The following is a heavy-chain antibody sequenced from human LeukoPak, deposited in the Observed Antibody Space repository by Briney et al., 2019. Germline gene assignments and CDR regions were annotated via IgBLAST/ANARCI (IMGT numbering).Heavy chain of an antibody. J-gene: IGHJ6*03. CDR3: ARSAFWSGYYTYYYYYMDV. CDR1: GGSISSYY. Sequence: SETLSLTCTVSGGSISSYYWSWIRQPPGKGLEWIGYIYYSGSTNYNPSLKSRVTISVYTSKNQFSLKLSSVTAADTAVYYCARSAFWSGYYTYYYYYMDVWGKGTTVTVSS. CDR2: IYYSGST. V-gene: IGHV4-59*01. D-gene: IGHD3-3*01.